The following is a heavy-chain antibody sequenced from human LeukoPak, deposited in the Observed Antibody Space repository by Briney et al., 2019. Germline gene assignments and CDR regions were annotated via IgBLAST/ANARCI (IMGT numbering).Heavy chain of an antibody. CDR3: ARFNWGTRADFDY. Sequence: SETLSLTCAVYGGSFSGYYWGWIRQPPGKGLEWIGEINHSGSTNYNPSLKSRVTISVDTSKNQFSLKLSSVTAADTAVYYCARFNWGTRADFDYWGQGTLVTVSS. D-gene: IGHD7-27*01. CDR2: INHSGST. V-gene: IGHV4-34*01. CDR1: GGSFSGYY. J-gene: IGHJ4*01.